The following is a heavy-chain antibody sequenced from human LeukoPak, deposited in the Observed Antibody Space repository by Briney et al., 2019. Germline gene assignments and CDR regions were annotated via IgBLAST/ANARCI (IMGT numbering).Heavy chain of an antibody. J-gene: IGHJ6*03. V-gene: IGHV4-4*07. CDR2: VYTSGIT. D-gene: IGHD3-9*01. CDR1: GGFINSYY. CDR3: ARHNGFDRGYYYYMDV. Sequence: SETLSLTCTVSGGFINSYYWSWIRQPAGKGLEWIGRVYTSGITNYNPSLKSRITMSVDTSKNQFSLKLTSVTAADTAVYYCARHNGFDRGYYYYMDVWGKGPRSPSP.